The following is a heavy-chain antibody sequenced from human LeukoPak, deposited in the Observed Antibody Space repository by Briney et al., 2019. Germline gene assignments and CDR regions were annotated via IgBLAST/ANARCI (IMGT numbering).Heavy chain of an antibody. V-gene: IGHV1-69*01. J-gene: IGHJ3*02. CDR1: GGTFSSYA. CDR3: GRVISGGCSSNSCYFTVNDAFDI. CDR2: IIPIFGTA. D-gene: IGHD2-2*01. Sequence: SSVKVSCKASGGTFSSYAISWVRQAPGQGLEWMGGIIPIFGTANYAQKFQGRVTITADESTSTAYMELSSLRSEDTAVYYCGRVISGGCSSNSCYFTVNDAFDIWGQGTMVTVSS.